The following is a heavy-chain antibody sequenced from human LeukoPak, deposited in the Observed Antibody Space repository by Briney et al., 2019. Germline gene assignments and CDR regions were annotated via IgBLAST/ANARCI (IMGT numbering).Heavy chain of an antibody. CDR3: ARDKVYSGYGYFDY. Sequence: PSDTLSLTCPLSGGSISSYYWSWIRQPPGNGLEWLGYIYYSGSTNYNPSLKSRVTISVDTSKNRFSLKLSSVTAADTAVYYCARDKVYSGYGYFDYWGQGTLVTVSS. V-gene: IGHV4-59*01. J-gene: IGHJ4*02. D-gene: IGHD5-12*01. CDR1: GGSISSYY. CDR2: IYYSGST.